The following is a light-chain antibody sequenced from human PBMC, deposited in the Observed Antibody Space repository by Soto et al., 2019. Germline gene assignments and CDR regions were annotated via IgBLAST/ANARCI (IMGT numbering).Light chain of an antibody. J-gene: IGKJ1*01. Sequence: DIQRTQSPSTMSGSVGDRVTITCGASQTISSWLAWYQQKPGKAPKLLVYKASTLKSGVPSRFSGSVSGTEVTLTISSLQKDDGATYYCQHSNSYSEAFGQGTKVDI. V-gene: IGKV1-5*03. CDR3: QHSNSYSEA. CDR2: KAS. CDR1: QTISSW.